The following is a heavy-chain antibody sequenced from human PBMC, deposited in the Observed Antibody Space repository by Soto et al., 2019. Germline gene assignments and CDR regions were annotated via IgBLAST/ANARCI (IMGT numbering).Heavy chain of an antibody. CDR2: IVVGSGNT. Sequence: VASVKVSCKASGFTFTSSAVQWVRQARGQRLEWIGWIVVGSGNTNYAQKFQERVTITRGMSTSTAYMELGSLRSEDTAVYYCAADWILTGSYGMDVWGQGTTVTVSS. CDR3: AADWILTGSYGMDV. D-gene: IGHD3-9*01. CDR1: GFTFTSSA. V-gene: IGHV1-58*01. J-gene: IGHJ6*02.